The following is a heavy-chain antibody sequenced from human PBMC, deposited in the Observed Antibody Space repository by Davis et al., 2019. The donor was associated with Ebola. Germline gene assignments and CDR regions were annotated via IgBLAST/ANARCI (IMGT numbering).Heavy chain of an antibody. CDR2: IYHSGST. Sequence: MPGGSLRLSCAVSGGSISSSNWWSWVRQPPGKGLEWIGEIYHSGSTNYNPSLKSRVTISVDKSKNQFSLKLSSVTAADTAVYYCAREQYSSSPGVYFDYWGQGTLVTVSS. J-gene: IGHJ4*02. CDR1: GGSISSSNW. V-gene: IGHV4-4*02. D-gene: IGHD6-13*01. CDR3: AREQYSSSPGVYFDY.